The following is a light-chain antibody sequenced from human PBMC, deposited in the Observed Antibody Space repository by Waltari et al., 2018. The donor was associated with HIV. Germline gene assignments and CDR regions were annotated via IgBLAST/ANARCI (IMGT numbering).Light chain of an antibody. Sequence: EIVLTQAPATLALSPGERATLSCRASQSVSSYLAWYQQKPGQAPRLLIHDASNRATGIPARFSGSGSGTDFTLNSDSLEPEDFAVYFCQQRGNWPPTFGQGTRLEIK. J-gene: IGKJ5*01. CDR1: QSVSSY. CDR2: DAS. CDR3: QQRGNWPPT. V-gene: IGKV3-11*01.